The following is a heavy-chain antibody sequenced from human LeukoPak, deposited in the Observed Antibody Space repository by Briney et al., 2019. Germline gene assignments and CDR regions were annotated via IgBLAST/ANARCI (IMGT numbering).Heavy chain of an antibody. CDR3: ARGGSYYGSGSYSTLNYYYYYMDV. J-gene: IGHJ6*03. CDR1: GGSFSGYY. Sequence: PSETLSLTCAVYGGSFSGYYWSWIRQPPGEGLEWIGEINHSGSTNYNPSLKSRVTISVDTSKNQFSLKLSSVTAADTAVYYCARGGSYYGSGSYSTLNYYYYYMDVWGKGTTVTVSS. V-gene: IGHV4-34*01. D-gene: IGHD3-10*01. CDR2: INHSGST.